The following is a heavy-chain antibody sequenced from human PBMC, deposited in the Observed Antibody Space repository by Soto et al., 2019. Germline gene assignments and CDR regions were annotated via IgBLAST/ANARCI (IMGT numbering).Heavy chain of an antibody. J-gene: IGHJ6*02. D-gene: IGHD3-10*01. CDR2: IWSDGSNK. CDR3: ATEVLVRGIKYHAMDV. CDR1: GFTFSSYG. Sequence: QVQLVESGGGVVQPGRSLSLSCAASGFTFSSYGIHWVRQAPGKGLEWVAVIWSDGSNKYYADSVKGRFTISRDNTKNTLYLQMNSLRAEAKAVYYCATEVLVRGIKYHAMDVWGQGTTVTVSS. V-gene: IGHV3-33*03.